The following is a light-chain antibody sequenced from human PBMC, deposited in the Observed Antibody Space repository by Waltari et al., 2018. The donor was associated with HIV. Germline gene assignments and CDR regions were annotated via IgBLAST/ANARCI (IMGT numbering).Light chain of an antibody. J-gene: IGKJ3*01. CDR2: TTS. V-gene: IGKV1-39*01. Sequence: DIQMTQSPSSLSASVGDRVTITCRASRSIRSNLNWYQQTPGKAPKLLIYTTSNLQSGVPSRFSGSGSGTDFALTISGLQRKDFATYYCQQSYSTPFTFGPGTKVDIK. CDR1: RSIRSN. CDR3: QQSYSTPFT.